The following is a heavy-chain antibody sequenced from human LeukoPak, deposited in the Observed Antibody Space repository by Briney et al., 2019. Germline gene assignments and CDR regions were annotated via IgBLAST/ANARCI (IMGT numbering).Heavy chain of an antibody. CDR3: ARDPSVSGYSFGYFDY. V-gene: IGHV1-46*01. J-gene: IGHJ4*02. CDR1: GYTFTSYY. CDR2: INPSGGTT. D-gene: IGHD5-18*01. Sequence: GASVKVSCKASGYTFTSYYMHWVRQAPGRGLEWMGIINPSGGTTSYAQKFQGRVTMTRDTSTSTVYMELSSLRSEDTAVYYCARDPSVSGYSFGYFDYWGQGTLVTVSS.